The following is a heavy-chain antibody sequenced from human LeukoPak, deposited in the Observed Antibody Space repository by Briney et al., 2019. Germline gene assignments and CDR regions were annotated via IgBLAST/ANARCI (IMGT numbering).Heavy chain of an antibody. CDR3: ARERGYSGYDPSVYFDY. V-gene: IGHV3-74*01. Sequence: GGSLRLSCAASGFTFSSYWMHWVRQAPGKGLVWVSRINSDGSSTSYADSVKGRFTISRDNAKNTLYLQMNSLRAEDTAVYYCARERGYSGYDPSVYFDYWGQGTLVTVSS. CDR2: INSDGSST. D-gene: IGHD5-12*01. J-gene: IGHJ4*02. CDR1: GFTFSSYW.